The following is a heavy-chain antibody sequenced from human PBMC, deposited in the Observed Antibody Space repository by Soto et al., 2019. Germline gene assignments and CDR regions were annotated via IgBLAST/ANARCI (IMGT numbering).Heavy chain of an antibody. CDR2: MNPNSGST. J-gene: IGHJ4*01. CDR1: GYTFTSYD. Sequence: ASVKVSFKASGYTFTSYDINWVRQATGQGLELMGWMNPNSGSTGYAQKFQGRVTMTRNASISTAYMELSSLRSEDTAVFYCGVIREGSSSCYFFHADFDSWGQGTLVTVSS. CDR3: GVIREGSSSCYFFHADFDS. D-gene: IGHD6-13*01. V-gene: IGHV1-8*01.